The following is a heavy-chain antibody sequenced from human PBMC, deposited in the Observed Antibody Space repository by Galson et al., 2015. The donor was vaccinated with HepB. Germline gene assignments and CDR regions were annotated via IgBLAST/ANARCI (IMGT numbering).Heavy chain of an antibody. CDR3: AIVDYYGSGSYYNADY. V-gene: IGHV3-30*03. J-gene: IGHJ4*02. CDR2: ISYDGSNK. CDR1: GFTFSSYG. Sequence: SLRLSCAASGFTFSSYGIHWVRQAPGKGLEWVAVISYDGSNKYYADSVKGRFTISRDNSKNTLFLQMNSLRAEDTAVYYCAIVDYYGSGSYYNADYWCQGTLVTVPS. D-gene: IGHD3-10*01.